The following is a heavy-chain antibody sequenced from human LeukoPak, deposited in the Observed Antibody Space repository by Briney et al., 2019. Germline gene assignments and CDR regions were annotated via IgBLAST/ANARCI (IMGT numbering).Heavy chain of an antibody. CDR3: AGAAANWRSHFDY. D-gene: IGHD1-1*01. Sequence: GGSLRLSCAASGFTFSRDSMNWVRQAQGKGLEWVSYISSSSSTMYYADSVKGRFTISRDNAKNSLYLQMNSLRAEDTAVYYCAGAAANWRSHFDYWGQGTLVTVSS. CDR2: ISSSSSTM. V-gene: IGHV3-48*04. J-gene: IGHJ4*02. CDR1: GFTFSRDS.